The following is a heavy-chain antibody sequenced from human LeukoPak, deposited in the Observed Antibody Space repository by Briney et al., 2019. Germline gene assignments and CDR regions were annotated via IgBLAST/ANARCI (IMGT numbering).Heavy chain of an antibody. V-gene: IGHV6-1*01. CDR1: GDSVSSNSAA. CDR3: GRGDVAFDY. D-gene: IGHD5-24*01. Sequence: SQTLSLTCAISGDSVSSNSAAWNWIRQSPSRGLEWLGRTYYKSKWSKNYAVSVKGRITINPDTSKNQFSLQLNSVTPEDTGVYYCGRGDVAFDYWGQGTLVTVSS. CDR2: TYYKSKWSK. J-gene: IGHJ4*02.